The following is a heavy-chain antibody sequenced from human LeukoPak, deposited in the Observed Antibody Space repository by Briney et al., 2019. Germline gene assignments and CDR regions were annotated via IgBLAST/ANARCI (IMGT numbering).Heavy chain of an antibody. Sequence: GGSLRLSCVASGFTFSNHGMSWVRQDPGKGLEWVSSISANSVYTYYPASVKGRFTISSDKSKNTLVVQMNNMGAEDTAIYFCATIGVTGRWFFDLWGGGTLLSVSS. J-gene: IGHJ2*01. CDR1: GFTFSNHG. D-gene: IGHD2-21*02. CDR3: ATIGVTGRWFFDL. V-gene: IGHV3-23*01. CDR2: ISANSVYT.